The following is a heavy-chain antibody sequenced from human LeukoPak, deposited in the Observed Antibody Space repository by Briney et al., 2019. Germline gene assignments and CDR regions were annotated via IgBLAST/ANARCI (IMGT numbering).Heavy chain of an antibody. CDR1: GLTFSSYA. D-gene: IGHD2-15*01. CDR3: AKSPGSGLPHNWFDP. Sequence: PGGSLRLSCAASGLTFSSYAMSWVRQAPGKGLEWVSAISGSGGSTYYADSVKGRFTISRDNSKNTLYLQMNSLRAEDTAVYYCAKSPGSGLPHNWFDPWGQGTLVTVSS. CDR2: ISGSGGST. V-gene: IGHV3-23*01. J-gene: IGHJ5*02.